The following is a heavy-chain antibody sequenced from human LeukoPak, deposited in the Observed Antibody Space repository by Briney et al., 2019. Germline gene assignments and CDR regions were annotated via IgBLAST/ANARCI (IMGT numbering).Heavy chain of an antibody. D-gene: IGHD6-13*01. CDR2: IRYDGSNK. V-gene: IGHV3-30*02. J-gene: IGHJ4*02. CDR3: AKDPHPYSSSWPIIYYFDY. CDR1: GFTFSSYG. Sequence: GGSLRLSCAASGFTFSSYGMHWVRQAPGKGLEWVTFIRYDGSNKYYADSVKGRFTISRDNSKNTLYLQMNSLRAEDTAVYYCAKDPHPYSSSWPIIYYFDYWGQGTLVTVSS.